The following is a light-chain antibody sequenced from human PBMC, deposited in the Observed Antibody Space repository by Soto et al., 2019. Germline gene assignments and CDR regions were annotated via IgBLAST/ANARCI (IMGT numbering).Light chain of an antibody. CDR1: QSLLYSDGRTY. Sequence: DVVLTQTPRSLSVTPGQPASISCKSSQSLLYSDGRTYVYWYLQKPGQPPQLLIHEVSNRFSGVXDXXSGRGSGTDFTLKISRVEAEDVGVYYCMQSIQLPITFGGGTNVEIK. CDR3: MQSIQLPIT. V-gene: IGKV2D-29*01. J-gene: IGKJ4*01. CDR2: EVS.